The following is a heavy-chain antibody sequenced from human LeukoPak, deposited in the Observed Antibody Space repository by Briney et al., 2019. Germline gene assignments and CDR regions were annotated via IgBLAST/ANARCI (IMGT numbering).Heavy chain of an antibody. V-gene: IGHV1-69*13. CDR1: GYTFTSYG. Sequence: SVKVSCKASGYTFTSYGISWVRQAPGQGLEWMGGIIPIFGTANYAQKFQGRVTITADESTSTAYMELSSLRSEDTAVYYCARRGPPLVKEPPGVPPYWYYYYGMDVWGQGTTVTVSS. CDR3: ARRGPPLVKEPPGVPPYWYYYYGMDV. CDR2: IIPIFGTA. J-gene: IGHJ6*02. D-gene: IGHD2-21*01.